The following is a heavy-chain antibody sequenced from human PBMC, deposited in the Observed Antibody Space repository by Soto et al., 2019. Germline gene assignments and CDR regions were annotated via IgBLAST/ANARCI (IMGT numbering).Heavy chain of an antibody. V-gene: IGHV4-4*02. CDR1: GGSISSREW. Sequence: QVQLQGSGPGLVKPSGTLSLTCAVSGGSISSREWWSWVRQSPGKGLEWIGEIYHSGSTNYNPSLKSRVTISVDKSKSQFSLQLNSVTAADTAIYYCARSGNYLHYGMDVWGQGTTVTVSS. J-gene: IGHJ6*02. CDR3: ARSGNYLHYGMDV. CDR2: IYHSGST. D-gene: IGHD3-10*01.